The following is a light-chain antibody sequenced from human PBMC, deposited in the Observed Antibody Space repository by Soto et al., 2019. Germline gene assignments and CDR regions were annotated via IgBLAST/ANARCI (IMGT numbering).Light chain of an antibody. Sequence: DIQMTQSPSTLSASVGDRVSITCRASQSISSWLAWYQQKPGKAPRLLIYKASALESGVPSRFSGSGSGTDFTLTISILQPDDFATYYCQQYNSYSWTFGQGTKVDIK. CDR1: QSISSW. V-gene: IGKV1-5*03. J-gene: IGKJ1*01. CDR3: QQYNSYSWT. CDR2: KAS.